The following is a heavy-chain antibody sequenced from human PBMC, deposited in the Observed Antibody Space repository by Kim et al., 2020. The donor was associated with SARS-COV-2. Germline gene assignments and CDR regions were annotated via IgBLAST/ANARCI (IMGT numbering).Heavy chain of an antibody. CDR3: TRLVVEWAKGFDP. CDR1: GFTFTGSP. J-gene: IGHJ5*02. D-gene: IGHD2-15*01. Sequence: GGSLRLSCAASGFTFTGSPIYWVRQASGKGLEWVGRIRTRVNNYATDYAASVTGRFTISRDDSKNTSYLHMNNLRSEDAGVYYCTRLVVEWAKGFDPWGQGVPVTVSS. V-gene: IGHV3-73*01. CDR2: IRTRVNNYAT.